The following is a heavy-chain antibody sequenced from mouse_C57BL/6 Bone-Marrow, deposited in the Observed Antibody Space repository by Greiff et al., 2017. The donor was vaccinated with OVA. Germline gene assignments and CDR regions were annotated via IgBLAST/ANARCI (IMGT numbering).Heavy chain of an antibody. J-gene: IGHJ3*01. Sequence: EVKLVESGGDLVKPGGSLKLSCAASGFTFSSYGMSWVRQTPDKRLEWVATISSGGSYTYYPDSVKGRFTITRDNAKNTLYLQMSSLKSEDTAMYYGARHGYPFAYWGQGTLVTVSA. CDR2: ISSGGSYT. D-gene: IGHD2-2*01. CDR3: ARHGYPFAY. V-gene: IGHV5-6*01. CDR1: GFTFSSYG.